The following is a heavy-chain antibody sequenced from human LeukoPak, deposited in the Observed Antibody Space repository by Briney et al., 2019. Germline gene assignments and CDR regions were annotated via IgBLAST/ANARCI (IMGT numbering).Heavy chain of an antibody. CDR3: ARGSVLLWFGELEERFDP. CDR2: INPNSGGT. D-gene: IGHD3-10*01. Sequence: ASVKVSCKASGYTFTGYYMHWVRQAPGQGLEWMGRINPNSGGTNYAQKFQGRVTMTRDTSISTAYMELSRLRSEDTAVYYCARGSVLLWFGELEERFDPWGQGTLVTVSS. V-gene: IGHV1-2*06. CDR1: GYTFTGYY. J-gene: IGHJ5*02.